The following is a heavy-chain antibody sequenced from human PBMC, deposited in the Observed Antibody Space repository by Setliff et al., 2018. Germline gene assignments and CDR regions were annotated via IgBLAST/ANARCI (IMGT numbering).Heavy chain of an antibody. CDR3: ARSFVSGFYHQRDAYDI. V-gene: IGHV1-18*01. Sequence: ASVKVSCKASGYTLTSYGVTWVRQAPGQGLEWMGWISNRNCETNYAQKFQGRFTMTTDTSTSTAYMELRSLRYDDTAVYYCARSFVSGFYHQRDAYDIWGQGTLVTVSS. D-gene: IGHD5-12*01. CDR1: GYTLTSYG. J-gene: IGHJ3*02. CDR2: ISNRNCET.